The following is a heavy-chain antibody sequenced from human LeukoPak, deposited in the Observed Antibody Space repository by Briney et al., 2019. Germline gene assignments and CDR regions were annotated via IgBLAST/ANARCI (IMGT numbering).Heavy chain of an antibody. CDR2: ISSNGCST. D-gene: IGHD1-26*01. J-gene: IGHJ4*02. CDR3: TRSNNVVGATYFDY. CDR1: GFTFSSYA. V-gene: IGHV3-64*02. Sequence: GGSLRLSCAASGFTFSSYAMHWVRQAPGKGLEYVSSISSNGCSTYYVDSVKGRFTISRDNSKNTLYLQMGSLRAEDMAVYYCTRSNNVVGATYFDYWGQGAPVTVSS.